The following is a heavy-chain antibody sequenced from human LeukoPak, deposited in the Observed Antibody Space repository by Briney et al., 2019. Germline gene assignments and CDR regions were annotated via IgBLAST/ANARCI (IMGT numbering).Heavy chain of an antibody. CDR2: MNPNSGNT. Sequence: ASVKVSCKASGGTFSSYAINWVRQATGQGLEWMGWMNPNSGNTGYAQKFQGRVTMTRNTSISTAYMELSSLRSEDTAVYYCARSIYDSSGSNWFDPWGQGTLVTVSS. D-gene: IGHD3-22*01. CDR1: GGTFSSYA. CDR3: ARSIYDSSGSNWFDP. V-gene: IGHV1-8*02. J-gene: IGHJ5*02.